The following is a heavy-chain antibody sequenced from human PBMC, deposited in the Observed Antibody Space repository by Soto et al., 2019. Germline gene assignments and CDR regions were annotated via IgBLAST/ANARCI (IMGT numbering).Heavy chain of an antibody. J-gene: IGHJ6*02. CDR2: ISSSSSTI. CDR1: GFTFSSYS. D-gene: IGHD5-18*01. CDR3: ARVSGIQLGVEMATLYYCGMDV. Sequence: GGSLRLSCAASGFTFSSYSMNWVRQAPGKGLEWVSYISSSSSTIYYADSVKGRFTISRDNAKNSLYLQMNSLRDEDTAVYYCARVSGIQLGVEMATLYYCGMDVWGQGTTVTVSS. V-gene: IGHV3-48*02.